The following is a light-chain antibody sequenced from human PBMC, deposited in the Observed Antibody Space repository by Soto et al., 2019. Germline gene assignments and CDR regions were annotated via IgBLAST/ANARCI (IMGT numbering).Light chain of an antibody. V-gene: IGKV1-9*01. J-gene: IGKJ2*01. CDR1: QGISSY. CDR3: QQHNSYPYT. Sequence: IQLTQSPSSLSASVGDRVTITCRASQGISSYLAWYQQKPGKAPKLLIYAASTLQSGVPPRFSGSGSGTDFTLAISSLQPEDFATYYCQQHNSYPYTFGQGTKLEIK. CDR2: AAS.